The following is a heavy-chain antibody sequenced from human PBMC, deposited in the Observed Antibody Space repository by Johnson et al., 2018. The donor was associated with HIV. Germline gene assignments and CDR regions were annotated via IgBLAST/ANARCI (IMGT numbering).Heavy chain of an antibody. J-gene: IGHJ3*02. V-gene: IGHV3-11*04. D-gene: IGHD3-9*01. CDR1: GFTFTDYY. CDR3: ATVYYDILTGYYYDAFDI. CDR2: ISSSGSTI. Sequence: QVQLVESGGGLVKPGGSLRLSCAASGFTFTDYYMNWMRQAPGKGLEWVSHISSSGSTIYYADSVKGRFTISRDNSKNTLYLQMNSLRAEDTALYYCATVYYDILTGYYYDAFDIWGQGTMVTVSS.